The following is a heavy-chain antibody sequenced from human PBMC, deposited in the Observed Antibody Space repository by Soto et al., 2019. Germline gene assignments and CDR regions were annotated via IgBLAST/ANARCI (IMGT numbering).Heavy chain of an antibody. V-gene: IGHV4-39*01. CDR1: GGSISSSSYY. Sequence: SETLSLTCTVSGGSISSSSYYWGWIRQPPGKGLEWIGSIYYSGSTYYNPSLKSRVTISVDTSKNQFSLKLSSVTAADTAVYYCASYSGYERVYYYYYMDVWGKGTTVTVSS. D-gene: IGHD5-12*01. J-gene: IGHJ6*03. CDR2: IYYSGST. CDR3: ASYSGYERVYYYYYMDV.